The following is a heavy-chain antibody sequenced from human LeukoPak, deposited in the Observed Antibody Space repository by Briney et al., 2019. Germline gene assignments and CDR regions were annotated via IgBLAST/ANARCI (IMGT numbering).Heavy chain of an antibody. Sequence: PSETLSLTCAVYGGSFSGYYWSWIRQPPGKGLEWIGEINHSGSTNYNPSLKSRVTISVDTSKNQFSLKLSSVTAADTAVYYCARVGGISVAGAPFDSWGQGTLVTVSS. CDR2: INHSGST. J-gene: IGHJ4*02. D-gene: IGHD6-19*01. CDR3: ARVGGISVAGAPFDS. CDR1: GGSFSGYY. V-gene: IGHV4-34*01.